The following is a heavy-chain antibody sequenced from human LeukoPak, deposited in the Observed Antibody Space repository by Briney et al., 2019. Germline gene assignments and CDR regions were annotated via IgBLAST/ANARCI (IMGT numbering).Heavy chain of an antibody. D-gene: IGHD3-3*01. CDR1: GGSISSGEYR. J-gene: IGHJ4*02. Sequence: SETLSLTCTVSGGSISSGEYRWSWIRQPSGKGLEWIGYIYYSGSTNYNPSLKSRVTISVDTSKNQFSLKLSSVTAADTAMYYCARWGGGFYDFWSGPHFDYWGQGTLVTVSS. V-gene: IGHV4-61*08. CDR3: ARWGGGFYDFWSGPHFDY. CDR2: IYYSGST.